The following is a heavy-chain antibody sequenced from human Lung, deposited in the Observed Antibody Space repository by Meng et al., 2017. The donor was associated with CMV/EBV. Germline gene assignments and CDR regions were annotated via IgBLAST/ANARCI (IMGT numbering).Heavy chain of an antibody. CDR1: DVSISNGTFF. V-gene: IGHV4-39*01. CDR3: ARHLRGYSWPKSD. Sequence: SETLSLTCTVSDVSISNGTFFWGWIRQPPGKGLEWIGSFFHSGDTYSNPSLRSRVAISVDTSKNQFSLRLSSVTATDTAVYYCARHLRGYSWPKSDWGQGTLVXVSS. D-gene: IGHD1-26*01. J-gene: IGHJ4*02. CDR2: FFHSGDT.